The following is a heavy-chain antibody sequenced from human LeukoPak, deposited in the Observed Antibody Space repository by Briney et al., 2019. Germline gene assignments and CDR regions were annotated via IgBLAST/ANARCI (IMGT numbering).Heavy chain of an antibody. D-gene: IGHD2-2*01. CDR2: ISGSGGST. V-gene: IGHV3-23*01. Sequence: GGSLRLSCAASGFFFSNYAMSWVRQAPGKGLEWVSAISGSGGSTYYTDSVKGRFTISRDNSKNTLYLQMNSLGAEDTAVYYCAKDLVVVPAVLQHWGQGTLVTVSS. CDR1: GFFFSNYA. J-gene: IGHJ1*01. CDR3: AKDLVVVPAVLQH.